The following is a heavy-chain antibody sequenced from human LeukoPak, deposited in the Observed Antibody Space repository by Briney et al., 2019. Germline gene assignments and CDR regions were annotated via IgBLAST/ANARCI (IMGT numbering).Heavy chain of an antibody. V-gene: IGHV4-39*01. CDR3: ARHASGYYGYNQGAFDI. Sequence: SETLSLTCTVSGGSISSGSYYWGWIRQSPGKGLEWIGSIYYSGTTYYNSSLKSRVTISVDTSKNQFSLKLNSVTAADTAVYYCARHASGYYGYNQGAFDIWGQGTMVTVSS. J-gene: IGHJ3*02. CDR2: IYYSGTT. CDR1: GGSISSGSYY. D-gene: IGHD3-16*01.